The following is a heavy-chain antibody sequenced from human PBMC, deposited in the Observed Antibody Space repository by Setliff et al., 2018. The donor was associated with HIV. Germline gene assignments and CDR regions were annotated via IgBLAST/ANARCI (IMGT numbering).Heavy chain of an antibody. Sequence: SQTLSLTCAVSGYSISSGYYWGWIRQPPGKGLEWIGSIYHSGSTYYNPSLKSRVTISVDTSKNQFSLKLSSVTAADAALYYCARLLYYYDSSGSYNWFDPWGQGTLVTVSS. D-gene: IGHD3-22*01. J-gene: IGHJ5*02. V-gene: IGHV4-38-2*01. CDR1: GYSISSGYY. CDR3: ARLLYYYDSSGSYNWFDP. CDR2: IYHSGST.